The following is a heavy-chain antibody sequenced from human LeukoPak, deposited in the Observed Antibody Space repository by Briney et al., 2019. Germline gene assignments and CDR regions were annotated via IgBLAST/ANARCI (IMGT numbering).Heavy chain of an antibody. D-gene: IGHD3-9*01. CDR3: ARGQGDILTGYYFHPLDY. CDR1: GGSISSGSYY. Sequence: SQTLSLTCTVSGGSISSGSYYWSWIRQPAGKGLEWIGRIYTSGSTNYNPSLKSRVTISVDTSKNQFSLKLSSVTAADTAVCYCARGQGDILTGYYFHPLDYWGQGTLVTVSS. V-gene: IGHV4-61*02. CDR2: IYTSGST. J-gene: IGHJ4*02.